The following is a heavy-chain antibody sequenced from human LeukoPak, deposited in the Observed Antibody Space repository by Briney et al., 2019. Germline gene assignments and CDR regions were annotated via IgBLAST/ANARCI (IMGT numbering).Heavy chain of an antibody. CDR1: GYTFTSYG. CDR3: ARAFFIPIAHDYCGGDCYSVAYNWFDP. D-gene: IGHD2-21*02. CDR2: ISAYNGNT. Sequence: VASVKVSCKASGYTFTSYGISWVRQAPGQGLEWMGWISAYNGNTNYAQKLQGRVTMTTDTSTSTAYMELRSLRSDDTAVYYCARAFFIPIAHDYCGGDCYSVAYNWFDPWGQGTLVTVSS. V-gene: IGHV1-18*01. J-gene: IGHJ5*02.